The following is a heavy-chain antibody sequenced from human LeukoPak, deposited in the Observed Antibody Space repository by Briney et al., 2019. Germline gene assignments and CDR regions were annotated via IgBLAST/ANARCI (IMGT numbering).Heavy chain of an antibody. CDR2: ISTTGTT. J-gene: IGHJ3*02. V-gene: IGHV4-4*07. D-gene: IGHD1-26*01. CDR1: GGSISRNF. CDR3: ARVLLPVAFGAFDI. Sequence: PSETLSLTCTVSGGSISRNFWSWIRQPAGKGLEYIGRISTTGTTNYNPSLKGRVTMSVDTSRNQFSLVVSSVTAADTALYYCARVLLPVAFGAFDIWGQGTTVTVSS.